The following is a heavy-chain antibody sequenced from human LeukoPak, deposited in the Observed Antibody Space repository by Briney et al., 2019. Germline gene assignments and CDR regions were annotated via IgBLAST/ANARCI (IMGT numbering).Heavy chain of an antibody. Sequence: PGGSLRLSCAASGFTFSSYGMHWVRQAPGKGLEWVAVIWYDGSNKYYADSVKGRFTISRDNSKNTLYLQMNSLRAEDTAVYYCARDKPPTYSSGWYYFDYWGQGTLVTVSS. V-gene: IGHV3-33*01. J-gene: IGHJ4*02. CDR1: GFTFSSYG. D-gene: IGHD6-19*01. CDR3: ARDKPPTYSSGWYYFDY. CDR2: IWYDGSNK.